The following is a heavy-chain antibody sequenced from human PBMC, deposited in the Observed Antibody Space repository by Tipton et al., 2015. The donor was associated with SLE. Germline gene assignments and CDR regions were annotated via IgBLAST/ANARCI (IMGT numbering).Heavy chain of an antibody. CDR1: GFTFSSYS. V-gene: IGHV3-21*04. J-gene: IGHJ2*01. CDR2: ISSSSSYI. D-gene: IGHD4-17*01. CDR3: ARYYGDYGDWYFDL. Sequence: SLRLSCAASGFTFSSYSMNWVRQAPGKGLEWVSSISSSSSYIYYADSVKGRFTISRDNAKNSLYLQMNSLRAEDTAVYYCARYYGDYGDWYFDLWGRGTLVTVSS.